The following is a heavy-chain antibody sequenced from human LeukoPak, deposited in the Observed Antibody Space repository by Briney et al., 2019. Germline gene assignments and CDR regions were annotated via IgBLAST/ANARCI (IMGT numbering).Heavy chain of an antibody. CDR3: ARANRPFHTSGWYKDY. Sequence: GRSLRLSCAASGFTFSSYAMHWVLQAPGKGLEWVALILYDGSGQYYTESVKGRFTISRDNSKNTLYLQVNSLRVEDTAVYYCARANRPFHTSGWYKDYWGQGTLVTVSS. J-gene: IGHJ4*02. V-gene: IGHV3-30-3*01. CDR1: GFTFSSYA. CDR2: ILYDGSGQ. D-gene: IGHD6-19*01.